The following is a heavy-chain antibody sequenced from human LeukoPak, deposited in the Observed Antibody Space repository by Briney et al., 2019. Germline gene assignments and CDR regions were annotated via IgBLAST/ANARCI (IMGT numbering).Heavy chain of an antibody. D-gene: IGHD3-9*01. CDR2: ITSSSSYI. CDR1: GFTFSSYS. Sequence: GGSLRLSCAASGFTFSSYSMNWVRQAPGKGLEWVSSITSSSSYIYDGDSVKGRFTISRDNAKNSLYLQMNSLRAEDTAVYYCARAHYDILTGYFHSVYYFDYWGQGTLVTVSS. J-gene: IGHJ4*02. V-gene: IGHV3-21*01. CDR3: ARAHYDILTGYFHSVYYFDY.